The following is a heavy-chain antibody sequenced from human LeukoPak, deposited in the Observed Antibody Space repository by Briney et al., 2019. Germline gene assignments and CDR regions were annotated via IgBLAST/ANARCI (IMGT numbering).Heavy chain of an antibody. CDR1: GYTFTSYA. J-gene: IGHJ4*02. V-gene: IGHV1-3*01. CDR3: ARGTSVLRFLEWLSDFDY. D-gene: IGHD3-3*01. CDR2: INAGNGNT. Sequence: ASVKVSYKASGYTFTSYAMHWVRQAPGQRLEWMGWINAGNGNTKYSQKFQGRVTITRDTSASTAYMELSSLRSEDTAVYYCARGTSVLRFLEWLSDFDYWGQGTLVTVSS.